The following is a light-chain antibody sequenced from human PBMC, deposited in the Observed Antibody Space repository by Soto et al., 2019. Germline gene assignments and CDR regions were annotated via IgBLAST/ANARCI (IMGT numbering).Light chain of an antibody. Sequence: DIQMTQSPSSLSASVGDRVTITCRASQNIRNYLNWYQQRPGKTPNLLVYAASNLRSGVPSRFSGSGSGTDFTLTISSLQPEDFGTYYCQQIHSTSSDTFGQGSRVDVK. CDR1: QNIRNY. V-gene: IGKV1-39*01. J-gene: IGKJ2*01. CDR3: QQIHSTSSDT. CDR2: AAS.